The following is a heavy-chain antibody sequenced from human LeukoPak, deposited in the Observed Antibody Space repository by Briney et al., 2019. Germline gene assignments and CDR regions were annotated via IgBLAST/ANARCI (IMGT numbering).Heavy chain of an antibody. CDR1: GGTFSSYA. Sequence: SVKVSCKASGGTFSSYAISWVRQAPGQGLEWMGGIIPIFGTANYAQKFQGRVTITADKSTSTAYMELSSLRSEDTAVYYCARSLSSGWMGDYYYYMDVWGKGTTVTVSS. V-gene: IGHV1-69*06. CDR2: IIPIFGTA. D-gene: IGHD6-19*01. CDR3: ARSLSSGWMGDYYYYMDV. J-gene: IGHJ6*03.